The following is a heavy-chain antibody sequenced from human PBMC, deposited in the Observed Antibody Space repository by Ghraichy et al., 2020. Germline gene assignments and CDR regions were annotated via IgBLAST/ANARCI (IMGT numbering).Heavy chain of an antibody. Sequence: GGSLRLSCAASGFTFSSYAMTWVRQAPGKGLEWVSYISGSGGTKYYADSVKGRFTISRDNSKNTLYLQMNSLRAEDTAVYYCAKDGGWEILWGAFDIWGQGTMLTVSS. J-gene: IGHJ3*02. CDR2: ISGSGGTK. CDR1: GFTFSSYA. CDR3: AKDGGWEILWGAFDI. D-gene: IGHD2-21*01. V-gene: IGHV3-23*01.